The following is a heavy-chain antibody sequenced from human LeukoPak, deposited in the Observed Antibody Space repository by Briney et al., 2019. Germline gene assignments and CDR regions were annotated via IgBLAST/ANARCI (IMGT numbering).Heavy chain of an antibody. CDR3: ARNTVTTSYYYYYMDV. D-gene: IGHD4-11*01. Sequence: SVKVSCKASGGTFSSYGISWVRQAPGQGLEWMGGIIPISATANYAQKFQGRVTITTDESTSTAYMELSSLRSEDTAVYYCARNTVTTSYYYYYMDVWGKRTTVTVSS. CDR2: IIPISATA. CDR1: GGTFSSYG. V-gene: IGHV1-69*05. J-gene: IGHJ6*03.